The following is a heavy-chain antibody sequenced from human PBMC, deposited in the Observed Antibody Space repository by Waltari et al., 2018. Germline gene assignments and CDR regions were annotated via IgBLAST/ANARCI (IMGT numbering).Heavy chain of an antibody. V-gene: IGHV3-30*02. J-gene: IGHJ4*02. CDR3: AKDYGDYEGGPVDY. Sequence: QVQLVESGGGVVQPGGSLRLSCAASGFTFSSYGMHWVRQAPGKGLEWVAFIRYDGSNKYYADSVKCRFTISRDKSKNTLYLQMNSLRAEDTAVYYCAKDYGDYEGGPVDYWGQGTLVTVSS. D-gene: IGHD4-17*01. CDR1: GFTFSSYG. CDR2: IRYDGSNK.